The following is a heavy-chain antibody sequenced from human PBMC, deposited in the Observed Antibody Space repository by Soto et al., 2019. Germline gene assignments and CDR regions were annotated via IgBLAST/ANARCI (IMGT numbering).Heavy chain of an antibody. CDR3: ARETTARFDP. V-gene: IGHV4-30-2*01. Sequence: SETLSLTCTVSGASISSGGYSWSWIRQPPGKGLGWIGYIYHDGTAYYTQSLKRRVTISIDRSKNQVSLIVNSVTAADTAIYFCARETTARFDPWGHGTLVTVSS. CDR1: GASISSGGYS. D-gene: IGHD1-1*01. J-gene: IGHJ5*02. CDR2: IYHDGTA.